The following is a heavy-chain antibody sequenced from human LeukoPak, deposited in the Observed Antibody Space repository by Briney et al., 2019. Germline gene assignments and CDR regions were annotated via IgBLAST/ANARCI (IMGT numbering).Heavy chain of an antibody. V-gene: IGHV3-21*01. Sequence: PGGSLRLSCAASGFTFSSYSMNWVRQAPGKGLEWVSSISSSSSYIYYADSVKGRFTISRDNAKNSLYLHMNSLRAEDTAVYYCARDTVGYYYYGMDVWGQGTTVTVSS. CDR1: GFTFSSYS. CDR2: ISSSSSYI. J-gene: IGHJ6*02. CDR3: ARDTVGYYYYGMDV.